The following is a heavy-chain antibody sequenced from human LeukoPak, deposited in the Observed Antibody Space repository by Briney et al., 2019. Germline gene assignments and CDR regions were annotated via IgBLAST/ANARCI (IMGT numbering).Heavy chain of an antibody. CDR1: GFTFGDYA. CDR3: TRDRGAYNLYDY. CDR2: IRSKAYGETA. J-gene: IGHJ4*02. V-gene: IGHV3-49*03. D-gene: IGHD1-1*01. Sequence: GGSLRLSCTASGFTFGDYAMSWIRQALGKGLEWVGFIRSKAYGETADYAASVKGRFTISRDDSKATAYLQMNSLKTEDTAVYHCTRDRGAYNLYDYWGQGTLVTVSS.